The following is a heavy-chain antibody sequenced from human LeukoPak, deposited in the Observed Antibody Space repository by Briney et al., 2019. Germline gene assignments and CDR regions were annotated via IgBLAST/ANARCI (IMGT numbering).Heavy chain of an antibody. CDR1: GFSFSSHW. V-gene: IGHV3-74*01. D-gene: IGHD2-21*01. J-gene: IGHJ4*02. Sequence: GGSLRLSCAASGFSFSSHWVHWVRQAPGKGLVWVSRISDDGSYTSNVDSVKGRFTISRDNVINMLYLHMNSLRAEDTVVYYCASFGISWRSSYWGQGTLVTVSS. CDR2: ISDDGSYT. CDR3: ASFGISWRSSY.